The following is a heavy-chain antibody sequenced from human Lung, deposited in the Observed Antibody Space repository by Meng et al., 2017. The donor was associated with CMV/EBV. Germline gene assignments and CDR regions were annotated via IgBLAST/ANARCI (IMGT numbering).Heavy chain of an antibody. CDR1: GGSLSGYY. CDR3: ARGGREETYGPNFYS. Sequence: SETLSLTCAVYGGSLSGYYWSWIRQPPGKGLEWIGEITHSGSTKYNPSLKSRVTISVDTSNNQFSLNVKSVTAADMGVYYCARGGREETYGPNFYSWDQGXLVTVSS. CDR2: ITHSGST. D-gene: IGHD3-10*01. J-gene: IGHJ4*02. V-gene: IGHV4-34*01.